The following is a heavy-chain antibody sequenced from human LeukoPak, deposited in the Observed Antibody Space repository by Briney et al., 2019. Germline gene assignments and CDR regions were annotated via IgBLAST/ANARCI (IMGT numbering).Heavy chain of an antibody. CDR1: GFSFNSYA. J-gene: IGHJ4*02. V-gene: IGHV3-23*01. CDR3: AKGQELDDGVFDS. Sequence: GGSLTLSCAASGFSFNSYAMTWVRQAPGKGLEWVSAIRSNGDTTYNADSVKGRFTISRDNSKNTLYLELNSLRVEDTATFYCAKGQELDDGVFDSWGQGTMVTVSS. CDR2: IRSNGDTT. D-gene: IGHD1-1*01.